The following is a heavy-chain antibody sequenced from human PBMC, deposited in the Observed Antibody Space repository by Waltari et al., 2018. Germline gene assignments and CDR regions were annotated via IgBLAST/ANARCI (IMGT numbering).Heavy chain of an antibody. CDR2: IFWSSGWT. J-gene: IGHJ6*02. Sequence: EVQLVESGGGLVQPGWSLRLSCAVSEFTGNYFGMHWVRQAPGKGVEWGSGIFWSSGWTGYADSVKGRFTISRDNAKNSLFLQMNSLRPEDTALYYCVKDLTPGGADVWGQGTTVTVSS. V-gene: IGHV3-9*01. D-gene: IGHD2-21*01. CDR3: VKDLTPGGADV. CDR1: EFTGNYFG.